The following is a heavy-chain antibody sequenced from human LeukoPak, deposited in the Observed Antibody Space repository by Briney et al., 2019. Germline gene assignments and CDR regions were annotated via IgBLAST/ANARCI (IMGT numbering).Heavy chain of an antibody. CDR3: AKDRTYDYGTYDAFDI. D-gene: IGHD4-17*01. Sequence: PGGSLRLSCAASGFTFDSYGMHWVRQAPGKGLEWVAVISYDGSNKYYVDSVKGRFTISRDNSKNTLYLQMNSLGPEDTAVYYCAKDRTYDYGTYDAFDIWGPGTMVTVSS. CDR2: ISYDGSNK. V-gene: IGHV3-30*18. J-gene: IGHJ3*02. CDR1: GFTFDSYG.